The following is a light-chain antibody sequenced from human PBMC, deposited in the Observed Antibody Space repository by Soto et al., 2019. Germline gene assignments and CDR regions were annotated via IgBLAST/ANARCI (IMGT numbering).Light chain of an antibody. CDR1: QSIGIY. V-gene: IGKV3-11*01. CDR3: QHRSNWPSWT. J-gene: IGKJ1*01. CDR2: GAS. Sequence: EIVLTQSPGTLSLSPGERATLSCRASQSIGIYLTWYRQKPGQAPRLLIYGASNRATGIPDRISGSGSGTDFTLTISSLEAEDFAVYYCQHRSNWPSWTFGEGTKVEIK.